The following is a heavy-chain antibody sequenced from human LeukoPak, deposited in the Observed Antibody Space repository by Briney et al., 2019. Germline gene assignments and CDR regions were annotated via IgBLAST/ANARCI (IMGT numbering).Heavy chain of an antibody. J-gene: IGHJ5*02. Sequence: GGSLRLSCAASGFTFSSYSMNWVRQAPGKGLEWVSSISSSNSYIYYADSVKGRFTISRDNAKNSLYLQMNSLRAEDTAVYYCARGELRKFDPWGQGTLVTVSS. D-gene: IGHD2-21*01. V-gene: IGHV3-21*01. CDR1: GFTFSSYS. CDR3: ARGELRKFDP. CDR2: ISSSNSYI.